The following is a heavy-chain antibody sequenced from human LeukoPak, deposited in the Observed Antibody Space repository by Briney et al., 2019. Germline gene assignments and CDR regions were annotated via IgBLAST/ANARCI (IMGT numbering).Heavy chain of an antibody. CDR2: ISYSGST. V-gene: IGHV4-39*01. CDR1: GGSISSSSYY. J-gene: IGHJ4*02. CDR3: ARQGQTYRSDY. D-gene: IGHD5-12*01. Sequence: PSETLSLTCTVSGGSISSSSYYWGWIRQPPGKGLEWIGSISYSGSTYYNPSLKSRVTIFVDTPKNQFSLRLNSVTAADTAVYYCARQGQTYRSDYWGQGTLVTVSS.